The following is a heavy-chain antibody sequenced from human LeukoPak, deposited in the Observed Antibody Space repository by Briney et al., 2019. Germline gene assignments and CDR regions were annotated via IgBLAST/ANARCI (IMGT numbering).Heavy chain of an antibody. V-gene: IGHV4-39*01. CDR3: ARLQRLGELY. D-gene: IGHD3-16*01. Sequence: WVRQAPGKGLEWIGSIYYSGSTYYNPSLKSRVTISVDTSKNQFSLKLSSVTAADTAVYYCARLQRLGELYWGQGTLVTVSS. CDR2: IYYSGST. J-gene: IGHJ4*02.